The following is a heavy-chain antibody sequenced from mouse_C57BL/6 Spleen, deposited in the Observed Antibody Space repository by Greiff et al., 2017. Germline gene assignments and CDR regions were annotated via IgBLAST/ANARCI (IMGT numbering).Heavy chain of an antibody. Sequence: EVKLVESGGGLVQPGGSMKLSCVASGFTFSNYWMNWVRQSPEKGLEWVAQIRLKSDNYATHYAESVKGRFTISRDDSKSSVYLQMNNLRAEDTGSYYCTGILTAFAYWGQGTLVTVSA. CDR3: TGILTAFAY. J-gene: IGHJ3*01. CDR2: IRLKSDNYAT. V-gene: IGHV6-3*01. D-gene: IGHD4-1*01. CDR1: GFTFSNYW.